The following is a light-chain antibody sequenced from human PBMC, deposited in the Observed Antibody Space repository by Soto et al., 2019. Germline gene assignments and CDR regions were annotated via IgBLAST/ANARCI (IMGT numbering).Light chain of an antibody. V-gene: IGKV1D-13*01. CDR3: QQYDNYST. CDR1: QDIYIY. J-gene: IGKJ4*01. CDR2: KAS. Sequence: IQMTQSPSSLSASVGDRVTITCQASQDIYIYLNWYQQKPGKAPRLLIYKASSLENGVPSRFSGSVFGTDFTLTISSLQPDDSATYYCQQYDNYSTFGGGTKVDIK.